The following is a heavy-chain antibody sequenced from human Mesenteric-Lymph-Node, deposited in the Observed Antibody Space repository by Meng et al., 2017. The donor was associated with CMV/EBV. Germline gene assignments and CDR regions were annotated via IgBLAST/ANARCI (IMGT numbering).Heavy chain of an antibody. J-gene: IGHJ4*02. Sequence: TVSGGSLNRGNFYWSWIRQHPEKGLEWIGNIYFSGKTSYNSSLKSRLAISLDTSGSQFSLKLSSVSAADTAVYYCATYSSYDAAFDFWGQGILVTVSS. CDR3: ATYSSYDAAFDF. CDR2: IYFSGKT. D-gene: IGHD4-11*01. CDR1: GGSLNRGNFY. V-gene: IGHV4-31*03.